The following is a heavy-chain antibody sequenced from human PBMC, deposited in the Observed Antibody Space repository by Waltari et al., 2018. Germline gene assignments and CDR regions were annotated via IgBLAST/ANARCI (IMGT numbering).Heavy chain of an antibody. CDR3: ARDLRGYSYGIDY. CDR2: ISSSSSYI. V-gene: IGHV3-21*01. Sequence: EVQLVESGGGLVKPGGSLRLSCAASGFTFSSYSMNWVRQAPGKGLEWVASISSSSSYIYYADSVKGRFTISRDNAKNSLYLQMNSLRAEETAVYYCARDLRGYSYGIDYWGQGTLVTVSS. D-gene: IGHD5-18*01. J-gene: IGHJ4*02. CDR1: GFTFSSYS.